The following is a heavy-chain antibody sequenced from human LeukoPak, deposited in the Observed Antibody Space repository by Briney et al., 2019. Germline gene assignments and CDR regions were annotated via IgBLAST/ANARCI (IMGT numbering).Heavy chain of an antibody. J-gene: IGHJ4*02. Sequence: GGSLRLSCTVSGFTVSSNSMSWVRQAPGKGLEWVSGISWNSGSIGYADSVKGRFTISRDNAKNSLYLQMDSLRAEDTAVYYCARGTNGVWDFWGQGTLVTVSS. CDR2: ISWNSGSI. CDR3: ARGTNGVWDF. D-gene: IGHD2-8*01. V-gene: IGHV3-9*01. CDR1: GFTVSSNS.